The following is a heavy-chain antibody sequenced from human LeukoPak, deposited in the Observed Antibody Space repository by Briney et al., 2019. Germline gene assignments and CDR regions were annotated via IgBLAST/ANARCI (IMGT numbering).Heavy chain of an antibody. D-gene: IGHD1-26*01. CDR2: IYYTGNT. CDR3: ARLGGATSPFGY. CDR1: GGSISSYY. V-gene: IGHV4-59*08. J-gene: IGHJ4*02. Sequence: PSETLSLTCAVSGGSISSYYWSWIRQPPGKGLEWIGYIYYTGNTNYNPSLKSRVTISVDTSKNQFSLNLSSVTAADTAIYYCARLGGATSPFGYWGQGTLVTVSS.